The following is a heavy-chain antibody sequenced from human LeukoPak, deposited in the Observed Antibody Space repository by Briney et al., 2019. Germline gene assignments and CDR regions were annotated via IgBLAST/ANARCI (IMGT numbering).Heavy chain of an antibody. Sequence: SVKVSCKASGGTFSRYAISWVRQAPGQGLEWMGGIIPMFGIANYAQKFQGRVTITADESTSTAYMELSSLRSEGTAVYYCARDRPYTGGWRGFDYWGQGTLVTVSS. D-gene: IGHD6-19*01. CDR2: IIPMFGIA. J-gene: IGHJ4*02. CDR3: ARDRPYTGGWRGFDY. V-gene: IGHV1-69*13. CDR1: GGTFSRYA.